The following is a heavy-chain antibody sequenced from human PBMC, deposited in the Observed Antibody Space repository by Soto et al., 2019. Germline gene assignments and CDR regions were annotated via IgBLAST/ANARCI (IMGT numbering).Heavy chain of an antibody. D-gene: IGHD6-13*01. V-gene: IGHV1-18*01. CDR3: ARDQRGAAAGTFNY. CDR2: ISAYNGNT. Sequence: GASVKVSCKASGYTFTSYGISWVRQAPGQGLEWMGWISAYNGNTNYAQKLQGRVTMTTDTSTSTAYMELRSLRSDDTAVYYCARDQRGAAAGTFNYWGQGTLVTVSS. CDR1: GYTFTSYG. J-gene: IGHJ4*02.